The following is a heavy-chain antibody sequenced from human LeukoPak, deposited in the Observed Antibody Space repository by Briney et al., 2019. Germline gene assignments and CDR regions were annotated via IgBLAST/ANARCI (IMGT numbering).Heavy chain of an antibody. CDR3: ARRDRYCSSTSCYGHRFDP. J-gene: IGHJ5*02. CDR1: GGSISSYY. Sequence: SETLSLTCTVSGGSISSYYWSWIRQPPGKGLEWTGSIYYSGSTYYNPSLKSRVTISVDTSKNQFSLKLSSVTAADTAVYYCARRDRYCSSTSCYGHRFDPWGQGTLVTVSS. D-gene: IGHD2-2*01. V-gene: IGHV4-39*01. CDR2: IYYSGST.